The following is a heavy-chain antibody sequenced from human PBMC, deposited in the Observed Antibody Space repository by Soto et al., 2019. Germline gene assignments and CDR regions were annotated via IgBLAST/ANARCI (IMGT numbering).Heavy chain of an antibody. J-gene: IGHJ4*02. V-gene: IGHV4-4*07. CDR1: GGSISSYY. CDR3: ARGGDSSGYYYASDY. CDR2: IYSRGSS. Sequence: QVQLQESGPGLVKPSETLSLTCTVSGGSISSYYWSWIRQPAGKGLAWIGHIYSRGSSNYNPSLKSRVTMSVDSSKNQFSLKLSSLTAADTAVYYCARGGDSSGYYYASDYWGQGTLVTVSS. D-gene: IGHD3-22*01.